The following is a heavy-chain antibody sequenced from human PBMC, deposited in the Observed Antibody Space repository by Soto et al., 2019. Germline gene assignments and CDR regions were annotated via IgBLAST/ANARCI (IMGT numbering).Heavy chain of an antibody. CDR1: GYTFTSYD. CDR2: MNPNSGNT. D-gene: IGHD3-3*01. J-gene: IGHJ4*02. Sequence: QVQLVQSGAEVKKPGASVKVACKASGYTFTSYDINWVRQATGQGPEWMGWMNPNSGNTGYAQKFQGRVTMTRNTSISTVYMELSSLRSEDTAVYYCARGSYDDQNFDYWGQGTLVTVSS. CDR3: ARGSYDDQNFDY. V-gene: IGHV1-8*01.